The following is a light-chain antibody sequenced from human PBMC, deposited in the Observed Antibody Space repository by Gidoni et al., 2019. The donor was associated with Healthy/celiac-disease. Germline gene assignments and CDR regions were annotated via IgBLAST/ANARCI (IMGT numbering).Light chain of an antibody. J-gene: IGKJ4*01. Sequence: DIVMTQSPDSLAVSLGERATLNCKSSQSVLYSSNNKNYLAWYQQKPGQPPKLLIYWASTRESGVPDRFSGSGSGTDFTLTISSLQAEDVAVYYCQQYYSTPLTFGGGTKVGIK. CDR3: QQYYSTPLT. CDR2: WAS. V-gene: IGKV4-1*01. CDR1: QSVLYSSNNKNY.